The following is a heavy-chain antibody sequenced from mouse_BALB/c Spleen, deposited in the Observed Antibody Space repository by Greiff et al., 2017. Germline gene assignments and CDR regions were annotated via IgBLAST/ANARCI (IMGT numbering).Heavy chain of an antibody. Sequence: VQLQQSGAELVRPGASVTLSCKASGYTFTDYEMHWVKQTPVHGLEWIGAIDPETGGTAYNQKFKGKATLTADKSSSTAYMELRSLTSEDSAVYYCTRDAYYYAMDYWGQGTSVTVSS. V-gene: IGHV1-15*01. CDR1: GYTFTDYE. CDR3: TRDAYYYAMDY. J-gene: IGHJ4*01. CDR2: IDPETGGT.